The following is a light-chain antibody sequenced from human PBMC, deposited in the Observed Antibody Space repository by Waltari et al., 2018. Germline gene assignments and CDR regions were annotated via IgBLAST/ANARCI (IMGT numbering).Light chain of an antibody. V-gene: IGKV1-39*01. CDR1: QTIVRS. J-gene: IGKJ4*01. CDR2: AAS. CDR3: QQSFTTPT. Sequence: DIQLTQSPSSLSASVGERVTITCRASQTIVRSLNWYQQQPGKAPKLLIYAASNLQSGVPSRFRGSSSGTDFTLTIASLHPEDFATYYCQQSFTTPTFGGGTTVDIK.